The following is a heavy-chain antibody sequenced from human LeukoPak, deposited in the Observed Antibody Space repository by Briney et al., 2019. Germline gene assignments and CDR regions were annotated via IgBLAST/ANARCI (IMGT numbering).Heavy chain of an antibody. J-gene: IGHJ4*02. V-gene: IGHV3-74*01. CDR1: GFTFSRYW. CDR2: INGDGSST. Sequence: GGSLRVSCAASGFTFSRYWMHWVRQAPGKGLLWVSRINGDGSSTRYADSVKGRFTIARDNTTNTLYLEMNSLRAEDTAVYYCVRDQGGATDLRFDYGGQGTLVTVSS. CDR3: VRDQGGATDLRFDY. D-gene: IGHD1-26*01.